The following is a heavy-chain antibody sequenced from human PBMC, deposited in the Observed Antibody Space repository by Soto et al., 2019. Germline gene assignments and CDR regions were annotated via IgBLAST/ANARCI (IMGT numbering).Heavy chain of an antibody. J-gene: IGHJ6*03. Sequence: SGFTFSNYAMSWVRQAPGKGLEWVSGISWNSGSIGYADSVKGRFTISRDNAKNPLYLQMNSLRAEDTALYYCAKDIQGSYYYYYMDVWGKGTTVTVSS. CDR3: AKDIQGSYYYYYMDV. V-gene: IGHV3-9*01. CDR1: GFTFSNYA. CDR2: ISWNSGSI.